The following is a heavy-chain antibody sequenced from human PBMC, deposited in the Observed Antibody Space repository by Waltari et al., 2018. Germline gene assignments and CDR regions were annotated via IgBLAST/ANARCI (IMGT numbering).Heavy chain of an antibody. CDR2: FYNGEST. CDR1: GLSVSSNY. D-gene: IGHD3-3*01. V-gene: IGHV3-53*01. CDR3: AKGEEWTTVVRH. J-gene: IGHJ4*02. Sequence: EVQLVESGGGLIQPGESLRLSCAAAGLSVSSNYMSWFGQAPGKGLGCVSGFYNGESTHYADSVEGRFTISRDNSKNTRYLQRNSMRGEDTAVYYCAKGEEWTTVVRHWGQGTLVTVSS.